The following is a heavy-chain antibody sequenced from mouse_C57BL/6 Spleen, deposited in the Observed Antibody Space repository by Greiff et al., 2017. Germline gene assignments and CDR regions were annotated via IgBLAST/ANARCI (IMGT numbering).Heavy chain of an antibody. J-gene: IGHJ2*01. V-gene: IGHV5-6*01. CDR3: ARHIAPSSYFDY. CDR2: ISSGGSYT. CDR1: GFTFSSYG. Sequence: EVQVVESGGDLVKPGGSLKLSCAASGFTFSSYGMSWVRQTPDKRLEWVATISSGGSYTYYPDSVKGRFTISRDNAKNTLYLQMSSLKSEDTAMYYCARHIAPSSYFDYWGQGTTLTVSS.